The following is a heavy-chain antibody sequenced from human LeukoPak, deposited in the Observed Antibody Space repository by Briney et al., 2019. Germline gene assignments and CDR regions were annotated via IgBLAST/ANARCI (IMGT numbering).Heavy chain of an antibody. Sequence: PSETLSLTCTVSGGSISSYYWSWLRQPPGKGLEGIGYIYYSGSTNYNPSLKSRVTISVDTSKNQFSLKLSSVTAADTAVYYCARAELDYYGSGSPPFDYWGQGTLVTVSS. J-gene: IGHJ4*02. CDR2: IYYSGST. CDR3: ARAELDYYGSGSPPFDY. V-gene: IGHV4-59*01. CDR1: GGSISSYY. D-gene: IGHD3-10*01.